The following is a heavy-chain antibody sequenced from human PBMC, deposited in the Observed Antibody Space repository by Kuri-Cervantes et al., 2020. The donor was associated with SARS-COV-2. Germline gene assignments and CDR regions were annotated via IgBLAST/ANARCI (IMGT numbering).Heavy chain of an antibody. J-gene: IGHJ6*02. D-gene: IGHD1-26*01. CDR3: ARGNIGGKVIYYYYYGMDV. Sequence: GGSLRLSCAASGVTFSSYRMNWGRPDPGEGLEWVAYISSSSSTIYYADSVKGRFSISRDNAKNTLYLQMNSLRDEDTAVYYCARGNIGGKVIYYYYYGMDVWGQGTTVTVSS. V-gene: IGHV3-48*02. CDR1: GVTFSSYR. CDR2: ISSSSSTI.